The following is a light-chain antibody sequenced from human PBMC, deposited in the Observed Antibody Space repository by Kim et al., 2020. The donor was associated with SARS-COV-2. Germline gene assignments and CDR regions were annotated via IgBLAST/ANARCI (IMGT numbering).Light chain of an antibody. CDR2: AAS. J-gene: IGKJ2*01. CDR3: QQYESLPYT. V-gene: IGKV1-33*01. Sequence: DIQMTQSPSPLSASVGDRVTITCQASHDIRNHLNWYQHKPGKAPKVLIHAASSLETGVPSRFSGGGSGTEFTFTITSLQPDDIATYYCQQYESLPYTFGQGTKLEI. CDR1: HDIRNH.